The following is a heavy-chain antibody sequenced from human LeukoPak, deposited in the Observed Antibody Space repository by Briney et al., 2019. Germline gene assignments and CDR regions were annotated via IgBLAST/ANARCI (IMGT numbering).Heavy chain of an antibody. CDR1: GYTFTSYG. D-gene: IGHD3-3*01. CDR3: ARGGGEYDFWSGYFNYMDV. V-gene: IGHV1-18*01. Sequence: ASVKVSCKASGYTFTSYGISWVRQAPGQGLEWMGWISAYNGNTNYAQKFQGRVTITRNTSISTAYMELSSLRSEDTAVYYCARGGGEYDFWSGYFNYMDVWGKGTTVTVSS. J-gene: IGHJ6*03. CDR2: ISAYNGNT.